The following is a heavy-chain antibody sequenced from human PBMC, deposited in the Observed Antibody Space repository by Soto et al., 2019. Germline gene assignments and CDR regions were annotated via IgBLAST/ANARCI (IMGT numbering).Heavy chain of an antibody. D-gene: IGHD3-22*01. Sequence: GGSLRLSCAASGFTFSSYGMHWVRQAPGKGLEWVAVIWYDGSNKYYADSVKGRFTISRDNSKNTLYLQMNSLRAEDTAVYYCARDRNYYYDSSGYYDYWGQGTLVTVSS. V-gene: IGHV3-33*01. CDR3: ARDRNYYYDSSGYYDY. CDR2: IWYDGSNK. J-gene: IGHJ4*02. CDR1: GFTFSSYG.